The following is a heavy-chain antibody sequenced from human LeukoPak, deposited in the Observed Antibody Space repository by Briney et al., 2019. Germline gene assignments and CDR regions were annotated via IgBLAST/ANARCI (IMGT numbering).Heavy chain of an antibody. V-gene: IGHV4-59*01. Sequence: SETLSLTCTVSGGSISSYYWSWIRQPPGKGLEWIGYIYYSGSTNYNPSLKSRVTISVDTSKKQFSLKLSSVTAADTAVYYCARDLVLSWFDLWGQGTLVTVSS. CDR1: GGSISSYY. CDR3: ARDLVLSWFDL. J-gene: IGHJ5*02. CDR2: IYYSGST. D-gene: IGHD3-16*02.